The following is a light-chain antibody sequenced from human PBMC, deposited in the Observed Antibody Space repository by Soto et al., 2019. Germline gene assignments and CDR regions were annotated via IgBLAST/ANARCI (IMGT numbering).Light chain of an antibody. CDR2: SDT. J-gene: IGLJ1*01. V-gene: IGLV1-44*01. CDR1: SSDIGGSP. Sequence: QSVLTQPPSASGTPGQRVTISCSGSSSDIGGSPVNWYPQLPGPAPKLLIYSDTQRPSGVPDRFSGSKSGTSASLAISGPQSDDEANYYGAAGDAPLYDYVFGTGTKLTVL. CDR3: AAGDAPLYDYV.